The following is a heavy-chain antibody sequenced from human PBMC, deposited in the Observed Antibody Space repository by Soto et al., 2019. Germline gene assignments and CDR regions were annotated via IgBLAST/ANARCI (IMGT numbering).Heavy chain of an antibody. CDR1: GFTFSDFG. CDR3: AKDFKVSGGHYGSLNYYYGMDV. Sequence: GGSLRLSCAASGFTFSDFGMHWVRQAPGKGLEWVAIISYDGILKYYADSVKGRFTISRDTSKGAVYLQMNSLTPEDTAVYYCAKDFKVSGGHYGSLNYYYGMDVWGQGTTVTVS. D-gene: IGHD3-10*01. CDR2: ISYDGILK. V-gene: IGHV3-30*18. J-gene: IGHJ6*02.